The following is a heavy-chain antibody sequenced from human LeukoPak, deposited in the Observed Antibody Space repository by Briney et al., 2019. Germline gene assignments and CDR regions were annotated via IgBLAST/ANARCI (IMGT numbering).Heavy chain of an antibody. CDR3: ARDVYSSGYHYYFDY. Sequence: SETLSLTCIVSGGSISSSSYYWAWIRQPPGKGLEWIGSIYYSGTTFYNPSLKSRVTISVDTSKNQFSLKLSSVTAADTAVYYCARDVYSSGYHYYFDYWGQGTLVTVSS. V-gene: IGHV4-39*07. J-gene: IGHJ4*02. CDR1: GGSISSSSYY. CDR2: IYYSGTT. D-gene: IGHD3-22*01.